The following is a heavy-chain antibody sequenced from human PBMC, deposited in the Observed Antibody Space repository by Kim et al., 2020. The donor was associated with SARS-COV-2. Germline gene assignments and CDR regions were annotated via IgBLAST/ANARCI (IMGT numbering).Heavy chain of an antibody. D-gene: IGHD6-13*01. CDR3: ARPQYSSSWYSGFDY. V-gene: IGHV3-30*07. Sequence: ESVKGPFTISRDNSKNTPYLQMNSRRAEDTAVYYCARPQYSSSWYSGFDYWGQGTLVTVSS. J-gene: IGHJ4*02.